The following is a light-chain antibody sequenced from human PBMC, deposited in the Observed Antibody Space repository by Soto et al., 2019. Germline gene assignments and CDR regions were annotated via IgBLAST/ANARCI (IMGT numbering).Light chain of an antibody. CDR2: SNN. V-gene: IGLV1-44*01. J-gene: IGLJ2*01. CDR1: SSNIGSNT. CDR3: AAWDDSLNGPV. Sequence: QSVLTQPPLASGTPGQRVTISCSGSSSNIGSNTVNWYQQLPGTAPKLLIYSNNQRPSGVPDRFSGSKSGTSASLAISGHQSEDEADYYCAAWDDSLNGPVFGGGTKVTVL.